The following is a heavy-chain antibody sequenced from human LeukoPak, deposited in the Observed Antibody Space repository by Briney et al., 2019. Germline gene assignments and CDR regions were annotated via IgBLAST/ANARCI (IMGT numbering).Heavy chain of an antibody. J-gene: IGHJ3*02. D-gene: IGHD5-24*01. CDR1: GFTFSSYW. CDR2: IKQDGSEK. CDR3: ASRRRDGYIVAFDI. Sequence: QTGGSLRLSCAASGFTFSSYWMSWVRQAPGKGLEWVANIKQDGSEKYYVDSVKGRFTISRDNAKNSLYLQMNSLRAEDTAVYYCASRRRDGYIVAFDIWGQGTMVTVSS. V-gene: IGHV3-7*01.